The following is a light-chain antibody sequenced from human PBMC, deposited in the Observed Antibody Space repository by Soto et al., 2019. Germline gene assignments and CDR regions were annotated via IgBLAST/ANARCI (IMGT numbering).Light chain of an antibody. V-gene: IGKV4-1*01. J-gene: IGKJ1*01. CDR2: WAS. CDR3: QHYYSIPWT. Sequence: IVMTQSPDSLAVSLGESATINCKSSQSVFSNSNNKNCLAWYQQKPGQPPRLLIYWASTRESGVPDRFSGSGSGTDFTLTISSLQAEDVAVYYCQHYYSIPWTFGQGTKVDIK. CDR1: QSVFSNSNNKNC.